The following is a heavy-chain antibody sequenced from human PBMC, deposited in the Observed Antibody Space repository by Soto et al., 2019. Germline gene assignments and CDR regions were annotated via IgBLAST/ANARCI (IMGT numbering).Heavy chain of an antibody. CDR3: AREDMSGTYYFDY. D-gene: IGHD1-26*01. CDR2: MYYSGIT. Sequence: PSETLSLTCTVSGAPVSSETHFWTWIRQPPGKGLEWIGYMYYSGITNSNPALKSRVTLSVDRSRNQFSLSLNSVTAADTAVYYCAREDMSGTYYFDYWGRGTQGTVSS. J-gene: IGHJ4*02. CDR1: GAPVSSETHF. V-gene: IGHV4-61*01.